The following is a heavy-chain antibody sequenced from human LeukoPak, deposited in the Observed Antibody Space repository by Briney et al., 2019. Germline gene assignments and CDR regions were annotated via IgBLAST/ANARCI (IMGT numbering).Heavy chain of an antibody. V-gene: IGHV4-59*01. CDR3: ARGAAATY. J-gene: IGHJ4*02. Sequence: SETLSLTCAVSGGSISTYYWSWTRQPPGKGLEWIGYIHYSGSSNYNPSLKSRVTISLDTSKNQFSLKLSSVTAADTAVYYCARGAAATYWGQGTLVTVSS. D-gene: IGHD6-13*01. CDR2: IHYSGSS. CDR1: GGSISTYY.